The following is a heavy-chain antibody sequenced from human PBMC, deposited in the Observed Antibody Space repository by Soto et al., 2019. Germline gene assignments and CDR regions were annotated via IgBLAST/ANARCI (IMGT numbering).Heavy chain of an antibody. V-gene: IGHV4-30-4*01. J-gene: IGHJ4*02. CDR3: ASRPAYCTNGVCYNHFDY. CDR2: IYYSGST. CDR1: GCSISSGDYY. Sequence: PSETLSLTCSVSGCSISSGDYYWSWIRQPPGKGLEWIGYIYYSGSTFYNPSLRSRATISVDTSKNQFSLRLRSVTAADTAVYYCASRPAYCTNGVCYNHFDYWGQGTLVTVSS. D-gene: IGHD2-8*01.